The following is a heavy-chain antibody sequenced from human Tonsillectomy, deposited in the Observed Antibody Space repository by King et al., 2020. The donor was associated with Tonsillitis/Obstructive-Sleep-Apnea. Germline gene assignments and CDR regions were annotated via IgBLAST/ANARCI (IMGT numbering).Heavy chain of an antibody. CDR3: ARLGFVVVSGAIPPGKNWFYP. V-gene: IGHV5-51*03. D-gene: IGHD2-2*01. CDR1: GYRFISYW. Sequence: VQLVQSGAEVKKSGESLKISCKGSGYRFISYWIAWVRQMPGKGLEWLGIIYPGDSDTRYSPSFQGQVTISADKSISTAYLQWSSLKASDTAMYYCARLGFVVVSGAIPPGKNWFYPWGQGTLVTVSS. CDR2: IYPGDSDT. J-gene: IGHJ5*02.